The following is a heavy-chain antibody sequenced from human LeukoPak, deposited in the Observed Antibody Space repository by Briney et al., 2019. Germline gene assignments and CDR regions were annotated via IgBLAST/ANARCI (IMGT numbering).Heavy chain of an antibody. D-gene: IGHD1-14*01. CDR2: INHSGST. Sequence: PSETLSLTCAVYGGSFSGYYWSWIRQPPGKGLEWIGEINHSGSTNYNPSLKSRVTISVDTSKNQFSLKLSSVAAADTAVYYCARNRYYYYYYYMDVWSKGTTVTVSS. V-gene: IGHV4-34*01. CDR3: ARNRYYYYYYYMDV. J-gene: IGHJ6*03. CDR1: GGSFSGYY.